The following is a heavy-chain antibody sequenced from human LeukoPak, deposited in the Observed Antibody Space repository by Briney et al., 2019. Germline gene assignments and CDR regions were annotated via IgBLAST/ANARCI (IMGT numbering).Heavy chain of an antibody. J-gene: IGHJ4*02. CDR3: ANGPF. V-gene: IGHV3-15*07. CDR1: GFPFNNAW. CDR2: IKSKTDGETT. D-gene: IGHD4/OR15-4a*01. Sequence: PGGSLRLSCVASGFPFNNAWMNWVRQTPGKGLEWVGRIKSKTDGETTDYVEPVKGRFTISRDDSENTVYLQMNSLKTEDTATYYCANGPFWGQGTLVTVSS.